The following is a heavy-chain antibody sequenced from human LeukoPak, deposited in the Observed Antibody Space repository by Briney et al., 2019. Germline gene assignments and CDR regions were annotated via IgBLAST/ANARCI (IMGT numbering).Heavy chain of an antibody. CDR1: GFTFSSYA. J-gene: IGHJ4*02. V-gene: IGHV3-23*01. CDR2: ISGSGDNT. CDR3: ARRLSGRVDS. Sequence: PGGSLRLSCAASGFTFSSYAMSWVRQAPGKGLEWVSGISGSGDNTYYADSVKGRFTISRDNSKNTLYLQMNSLRAEDTAVYYCARRLSGRVDSWGQGTLVTVSS. D-gene: IGHD2-15*01.